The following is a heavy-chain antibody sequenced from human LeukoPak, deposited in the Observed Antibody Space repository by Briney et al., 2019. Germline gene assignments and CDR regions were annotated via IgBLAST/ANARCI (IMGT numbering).Heavy chain of an antibody. CDR2: ISAYNGNT. J-gene: IGHJ4*02. CDR1: GYTFTSYG. Sequence: ASVKVSCKASGYTFTSYGISWVRQAPGQGLEWMGWISAYNGNTNYAQKLQSRVTMTTDTSTSTAYMELRSLRSDDTAVYYCARGSNYYDSSGYYPIDYWGQGTLVTVSS. V-gene: IGHV1-18*01. D-gene: IGHD3-22*01. CDR3: ARGSNYYDSSGYYPIDY.